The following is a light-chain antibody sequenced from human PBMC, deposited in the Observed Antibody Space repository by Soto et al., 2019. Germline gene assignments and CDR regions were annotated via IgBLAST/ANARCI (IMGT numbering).Light chain of an antibody. CDR3: QQLRSYPST. CDR2: DAS. Sequence: QFSQSTSSLSAYVGDRVTVTCRASQDIRNYLAWYQQKPGKAPKLLICDASTLYSGAPSRFSGSGSGTDFTLTISGLQPEDFAAYYCQQLRSYPSTFGGGTKVAIK. J-gene: IGKJ4*01. CDR1: QDIRNY. V-gene: IGKV1-9*01.